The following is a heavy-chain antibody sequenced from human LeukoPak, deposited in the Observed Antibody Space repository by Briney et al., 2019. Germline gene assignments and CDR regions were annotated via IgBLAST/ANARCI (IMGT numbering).Heavy chain of an antibody. CDR2: IIPIFGTA. CDR3: ARGGYCSGGSCYSLDWFDP. D-gene: IGHD2-15*01. V-gene: IGHV1-69*13. J-gene: IGHJ5*02. Sequence: ASVKVSCKASGGTFSSYAISWVRQAPGQRLEWMGGIIPIFGTANYAQKFQGRVTITADESTSTAYMELSSLRSEDTAVYYCARGGYCSGGSCYSLDWFDPWGQGTLVTVSS. CDR1: GGTFSSYA.